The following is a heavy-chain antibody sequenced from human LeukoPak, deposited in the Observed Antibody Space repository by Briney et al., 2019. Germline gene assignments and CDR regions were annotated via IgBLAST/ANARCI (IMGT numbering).Heavy chain of an antibody. J-gene: IGHJ3*02. CDR2: IDPSDSYT. CDR3: ARHIVVVTDRAFDI. CDR1: GYSFTSYW. V-gene: IGHV5-10-1*01. D-gene: IGHD2-21*02. Sequence: GESLKISCKGSGYSFTSYWISWVRQMPGKGLEWMGRIDPSDSYTNYSPSFQGHVTISADKSVSTAYLQWSSLKASDTAMYYCARHIVVVTDRAFDIWGQGTMVTVSS.